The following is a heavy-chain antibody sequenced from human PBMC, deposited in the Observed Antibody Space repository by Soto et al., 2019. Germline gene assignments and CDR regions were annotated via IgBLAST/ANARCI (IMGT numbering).Heavy chain of an antibody. Sequence: PGGSLRLSCAASGFTFSSYAMSWVRQAPGKGLEWVSAISGSGGSTYYADSVKGRFTISRDNSKNTLYLQMNSLRAEDTAVYYCAKVGPTVTTVRTSFGYWGQGTLVTVSS. CDR2: ISGSGGST. J-gene: IGHJ4*02. D-gene: IGHD4-4*01. CDR3: AKVGPTVTTVRTSFGY. CDR1: GFTFSSYA. V-gene: IGHV3-23*01.